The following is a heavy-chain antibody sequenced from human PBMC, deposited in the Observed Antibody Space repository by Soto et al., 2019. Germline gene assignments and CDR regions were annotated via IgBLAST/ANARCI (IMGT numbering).Heavy chain of an antibody. CDR1: GFTFSAYW. V-gene: IGHV3-7*01. CDR3: ARDKVPGRGDAFDV. Sequence: GGSLRLSCAASGFTFSAYWMSWVRQAPGKGLEWVANIWYDGREAFYVDSVRGRFFISRDNAENSLYLHMNSLRAEDTAVYYCARDKVPGRGDAFDVWGQGTMVTVSS. D-gene: IGHD2-15*01. J-gene: IGHJ3*01. CDR2: IWYDGREA.